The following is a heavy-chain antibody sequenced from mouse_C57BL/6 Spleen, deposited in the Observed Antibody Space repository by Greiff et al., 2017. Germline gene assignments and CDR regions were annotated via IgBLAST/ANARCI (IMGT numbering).Heavy chain of an antibody. CDR1: GYSITSGYY. CDR2: ISYDGSN. D-gene: IGHD3-2*02. Sequence: EVKLMESGPGLVKPSQSLSLTCSVTGYSITSGYYWNWIRQFPGNKLEWMGYISYDGSNNYNPSLKNRISITRDTSKNQFFLKLNSVTTEDTATYYCARENSSGYYFDYWGQGTTLTVSS. J-gene: IGHJ2*01. CDR3: ARENSSGYYFDY. V-gene: IGHV3-6*01.